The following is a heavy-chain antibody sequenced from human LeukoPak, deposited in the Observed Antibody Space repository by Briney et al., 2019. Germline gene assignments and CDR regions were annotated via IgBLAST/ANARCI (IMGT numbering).Heavy chain of an antibody. CDR3: ARVLRHYDSSGYYYPFDY. CDR1: GFTFSSYE. D-gene: IGHD3-22*01. V-gene: IGHV3-48*03. CDR2: ISSSGSTI. J-gene: IGHJ4*02. Sequence: GGSLRLSCAASGFTFSSYEMNWVRQAPGKGLEWVSYISSSGSTIYYADSVKGRFTISRDNAKNSLYLQMNSLRAEDTAVYYCARVLRHYDSSGYYYPFDYWDQGTLVTVSS.